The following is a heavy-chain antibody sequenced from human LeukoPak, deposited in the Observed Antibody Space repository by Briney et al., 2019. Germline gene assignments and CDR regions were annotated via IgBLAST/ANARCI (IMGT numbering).Heavy chain of an antibody. V-gene: IGHV4-4*02. CDR3: ARVVVAAVNWFDP. CDR1: GGSISSNYW. Sequence: AGTLSLTCAVAGGSISSNYWWSWVRQAPGKGLEWIGETSHSGSTNYNSSFTSRVTILVDKSKNQFYLNLSSVTAADTAVYYCARVVVAAVNWFDPWGQGTLVTVSS. D-gene: IGHD2-15*01. J-gene: IGHJ5*02. CDR2: TSHSGST.